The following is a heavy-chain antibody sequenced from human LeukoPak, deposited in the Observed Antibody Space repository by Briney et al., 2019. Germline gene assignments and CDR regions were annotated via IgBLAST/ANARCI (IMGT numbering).Heavy chain of an antibody. CDR3: ISSISGGSGQLGY. CDR2: INGGTT. D-gene: IGHD3-10*01. V-gene: IGHV3-15*01. CDR1: GLTFSRYA. J-gene: IGHJ4*02. Sequence: GGSLRLSCAASGLTFSRYAMTWVRQAPGKGLEWVGRINGGTTDYAAPVKGRFTISRDDSKNTLYMQMNSLKTEDTAVYYCISSISGGSGQLGYWGQGTLVTVSS.